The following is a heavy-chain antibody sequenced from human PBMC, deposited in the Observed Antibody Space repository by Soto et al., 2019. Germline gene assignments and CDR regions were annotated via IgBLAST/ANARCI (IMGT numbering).Heavy chain of an antibody. Sequence: GGSLRLSCAASGFTFSSYAMSWVRQAPGKGLEWVSAISGSGGSTYYADSVKGRFTISRDNSKNTLYLQMNSLRAEDTAVYYCAKVMGSSGWYVIIFDYWGQGTLVPSPQ. CDR2: ISGSGGST. CDR3: AKVMGSSGWYVIIFDY. J-gene: IGHJ4*02. V-gene: IGHV3-23*01. D-gene: IGHD6-19*01. CDR1: GFTFSSYA.